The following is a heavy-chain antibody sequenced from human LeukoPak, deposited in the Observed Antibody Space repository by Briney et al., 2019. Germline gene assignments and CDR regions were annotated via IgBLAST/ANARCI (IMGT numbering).Heavy chain of an antibody. CDR3: AKNAGDGGYYYYLDV. Sequence: GGSLRLSCAASGFTFNNYAMSWVHQAPGKGLEWVSTISGGGATTYYSVKGRFIISRDNSKNTLFLQLNSLRAEDTAIYFCAKNAGDGGYYYYLDVWGKGTPVTVSS. D-gene: IGHD3-16*01. CDR2: ISGGGATT. J-gene: IGHJ6*03. V-gene: IGHV3-23*01. CDR1: GFTFNNYA.